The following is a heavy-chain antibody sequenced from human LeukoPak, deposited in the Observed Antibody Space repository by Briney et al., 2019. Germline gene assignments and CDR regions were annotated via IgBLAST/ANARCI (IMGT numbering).Heavy chain of an antibody. V-gene: IGHV1-8*01. CDR3: ARFEWLRFPYYYYGMDV. CDR1: GYTFTSYD. CDR2: MNPNSGNT. Sequence: ASVKVSCKASGYTFTSYDINWVRQATGQGLEWMGWMNPNSGNTGYAQKSQGRVTMTRNTSISTAYMELSSLRSEDTAVYYCARFEWLRFPYYYYGMDVWGQGTTVTVSS. D-gene: IGHD5-12*01. J-gene: IGHJ6*02.